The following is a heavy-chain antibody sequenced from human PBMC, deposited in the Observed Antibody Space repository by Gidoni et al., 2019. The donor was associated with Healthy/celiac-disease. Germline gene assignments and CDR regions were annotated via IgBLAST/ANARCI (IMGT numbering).Heavy chain of an antibody. Sequence: QVQLQQWGAGLLKPSETLSLTCAVYGGSFSGYYWSWIRQPPGKGLEWIGEINQSGSTNYNPSLKSRVTRSVDTSKNQFSLKLSSVTAADTAVYYCARGPRKYSNWFDPWGQGTLVTVSS. CDR2: INQSGST. J-gene: IGHJ5*02. CDR3: ARGPRKYSNWFDP. D-gene: IGHD5-18*01. V-gene: IGHV4-34*01. CDR1: GGSFSGYY.